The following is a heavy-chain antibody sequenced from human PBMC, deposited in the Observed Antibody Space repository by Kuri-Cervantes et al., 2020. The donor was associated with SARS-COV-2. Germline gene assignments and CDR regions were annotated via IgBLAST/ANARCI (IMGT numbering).Heavy chain of an antibody. CDR3: ARALQGWFDP. CDR2: INHSGST. D-gene: IGHD4-11*01. CDR1: GYSISSGYY. Sequence: SETLSLTCTVSGYSISSGYYWGWIRQPPGKGLEWIGEINHSGSTNYNPSLKSRVTVSVDTSKNQFSLKLSSVTAADTAVYYCARALQGWFDPWGQGTLVTVSS. J-gene: IGHJ5*02. V-gene: IGHV4-38-2*02.